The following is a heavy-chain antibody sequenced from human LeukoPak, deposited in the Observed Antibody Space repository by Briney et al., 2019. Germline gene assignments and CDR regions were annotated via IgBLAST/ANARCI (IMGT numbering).Heavy chain of an antibody. J-gene: IGHJ4*02. V-gene: IGHV4-39*01. CDR3: ARQAKYYYGSENPFDY. Sequence: SETLSLTCTVSGGSISSSSYYWRWIRQPPGKGLEWIGSIYYSGSTYYNPSLKSRVTISVDTSKNQFSLKLSSVTAADTAVYYCARQAKYYYGSENPFDYWGQGTLVTVSS. D-gene: IGHD3-10*01. CDR1: GGSISSSSYY. CDR2: IYYSGST.